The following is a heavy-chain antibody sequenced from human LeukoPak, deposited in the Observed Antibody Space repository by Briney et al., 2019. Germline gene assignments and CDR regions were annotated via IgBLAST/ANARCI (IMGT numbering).Heavy chain of an antibody. CDR1: GFPFSSYW. CDR2: IKQDGSKK. Sequence: GGSLRLSCVASGFPFSSYWMTWVRQAPGKGLEWVANIKQDGSKKSCVDSVKGRFTISRDNAKNSLYLQMNSLRAEDTAIYYCTRVGYIDEGIDYWGQGTLVTVSS. V-gene: IGHV3-7*04. CDR3: TRVGYIDEGIDY. D-gene: IGHD5-24*01. J-gene: IGHJ4*02.